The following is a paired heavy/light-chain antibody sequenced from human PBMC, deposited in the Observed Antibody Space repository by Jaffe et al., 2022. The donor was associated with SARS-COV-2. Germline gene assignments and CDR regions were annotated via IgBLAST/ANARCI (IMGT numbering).Light chain of an antibody. Sequence: SYELTQPPSVSVSPGQTASITCSGDKLGDKYACWYQQKPGQSPVLVIYQDSKRPSGIPERFSGSNSGNTATLTISGTQAMDEADYYCQAWDSSTSVVFGGGTKLTVL. CDR3: QAWDSSTSVV. V-gene: IGLV3-1*01. CDR2: QDS. CDR1: KLGDKY. J-gene: IGLJ2*01.
Heavy chain of an antibody. Sequence: QVQLQESGPGLVKPSQTLSLTCTVSGGSISSGDYYWSWIRQPPGKGLEWIGYIYYSGSTYYNPSLKSRVTISVDTSKNQFSLKLSSVTAADTAVYYCARGATTHDILTGYPDDAFDIWGQGTMVTVSS. CDR1: GGSISSGDYY. J-gene: IGHJ3*02. CDR2: IYYSGST. CDR3: ARGATTHDILTGYPDDAFDI. V-gene: IGHV4-30-4*01. D-gene: IGHD3-9*01.